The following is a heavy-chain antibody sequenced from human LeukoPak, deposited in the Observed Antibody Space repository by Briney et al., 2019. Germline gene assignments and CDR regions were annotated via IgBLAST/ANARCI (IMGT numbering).Heavy chain of an antibody. Sequence: PSETLSLTCTVSGGSISSYYWSWIRQPPGKGLEWIGYIYYSGSTSYNTSLKSRLTISEDTSRNQFSLKLSSVTAADTAVYYCASLEYYCDTSGYISWGQGTLVTVSS. CDR1: GGSISSYY. CDR2: IYYSGST. J-gene: IGHJ4*02. D-gene: IGHD3-22*01. V-gene: IGHV4-59*01. CDR3: ASLEYYCDTSGYIS.